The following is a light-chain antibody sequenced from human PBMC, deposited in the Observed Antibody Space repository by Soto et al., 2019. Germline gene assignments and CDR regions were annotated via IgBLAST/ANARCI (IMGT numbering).Light chain of an antibody. Sequence: QSVLTQPRSVSGSPGQSVTISCTGSVSDVRTYNYVSWYQQHPGKAPKLILYDVTQRPSGVPDRFSGSKSGITASLTISGLQAEDEADYYCCSYAGSSTFYVFGSGTKLTV. CDR2: DVT. CDR3: CSYAGSSTFYV. J-gene: IGLJ1*01. CDR1: VSDVRTYNY. V-gene: IGLV2-11*01.